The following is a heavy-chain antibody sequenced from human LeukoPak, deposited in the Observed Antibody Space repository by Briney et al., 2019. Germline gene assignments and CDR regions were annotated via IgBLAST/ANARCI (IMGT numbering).Heavy chain of an antibody. CDR3: AGGGLEPVDC. V-gene: IGHV3-74*01. CDR1: GFTFSSYA. D-gene: IGHD1-1*01. J-gene: IGHJ4*02. CDR2: INPDGSTS. Sequence: PGGSLRLSCAASGFTFSSYAMSWVRQAPGKGLVWVARINPDGSTSSYADSVKGRLTISRDNAKNTLYLQMSSLKADDTAVYYCAGGGLEPVDCWGQGTLVTVSS.